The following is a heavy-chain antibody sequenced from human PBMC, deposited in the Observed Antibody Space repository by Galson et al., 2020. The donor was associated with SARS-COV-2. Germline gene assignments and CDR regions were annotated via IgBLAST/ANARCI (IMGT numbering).Heavy chain of an antibody. CDR1: GFSLSISGVG. Sequence: SGPTLVKPTQTLTLTCSFSGFSLSISGVGVGWIRQPPGKALEWLAVIYWDDDKRYSPSLKSRLTITKETSKNQVVLIMTNMDPVDTATYYCAHRRQDDYSDYDFGWVNWGQGTLVTVSS. CDR3: AHRRQDDYSDYDFGWVN. CDR2: IYWDDDK. D-gene: IGHD5-12*01. V-gene: IGHV2-5*02. J-gene: IGHJ4*02.